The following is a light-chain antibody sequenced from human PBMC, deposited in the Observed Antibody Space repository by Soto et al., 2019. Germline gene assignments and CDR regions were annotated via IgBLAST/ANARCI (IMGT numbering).Light chain of an antibody. CDR3: CSYAGIYSWV. J-gene: IGLJ3*02. CDR1: SSDVGAYNF. Sequence: QSVLTQPRSVSGSPGQSVTIAYTGTSSDVGAYNFVSWYQHHPGKAPKLIIYDVTERPSGVPDRFSGSKSGNSASLTISGLQTEDEADYYCCSYAGIYSWVFGGGTKLTVL. CDR2: DVT. V-gene: IGLV2-11*01.